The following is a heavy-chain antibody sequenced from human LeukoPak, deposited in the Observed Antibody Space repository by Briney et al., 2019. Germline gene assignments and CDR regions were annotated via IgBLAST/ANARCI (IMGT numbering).Heavy chain of an antibody. CDR1: GFTFSSYA. CDR3: AKWMVRRDFWSGAFDI. D-gene: IGHD3-3*01. Sequence: GGSLRLSCAASGFTFSSYAMTWVRQAPGKGLEWVSAISGSGYNSYYADSVKGRFTISRDNSKNTLFLQMNSLRGEDTAIYYCAKWMVRRDFWSGAFDIWGQGIMVTV. J-gene: IGHJ3*02. CDR2: ISGSGYNS. V-gene: IGHV3-23*01.